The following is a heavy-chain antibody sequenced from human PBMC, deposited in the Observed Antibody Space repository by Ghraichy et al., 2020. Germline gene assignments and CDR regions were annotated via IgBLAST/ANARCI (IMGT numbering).Heavy chain of an antibody. J-gene: IGHJ3*02. CDR3: ARTDMADAFDI. CDR2: IGAYNGNT. V-gene: IGHV1-18*01. Sequence: ASVKVSRKASGYTITRYYISWVRQAPGQGLEWMGWIGAYNGNTDSAQRFQGRVTMTTDTSTRTAYMELRSLRSDDTAVYYCARTDMADAFDIWGQGTMVTVSS. D-gene: IGHD5-24*01. CDR1: GYTITRYY.